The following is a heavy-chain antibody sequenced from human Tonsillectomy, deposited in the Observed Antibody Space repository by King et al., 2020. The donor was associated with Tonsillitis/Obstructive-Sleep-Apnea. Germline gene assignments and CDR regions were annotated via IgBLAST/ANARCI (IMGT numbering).Heavy chain of an antibody. D-gene: IGHD3-3*01. CDR3: ARSVIGGDFWSGYWGAGGYYYYYMDV. CDR1: GYTFSGYY. Sequence: VQLVESGAEVKKPGASVKVSCKASGYTFSGYYMHWVRQAPGQGLEWMGWINPNSGGTNYAQKFQGRVTMTRDTSISTAYMELSRLRSDDTAVYYCARSVIGGDFWSGYWGAGGYYYYYMDVWGKGTTVTVSS. J-gene: IGHJ6*03. CDR2: INPNSGGT. V-gene: IGHV1-2*02.